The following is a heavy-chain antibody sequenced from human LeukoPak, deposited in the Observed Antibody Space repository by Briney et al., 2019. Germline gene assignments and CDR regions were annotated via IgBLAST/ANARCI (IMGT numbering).Heavy chain of an antibody. CDR3: ARDKGIQLWLGVYYYYMDV. V-gene: IGHV1-46*01. CDR2: INPSGGST. J-gene: IGHJ6*03. CDR1: GYTFTSYY. D-gene: IGHD5-18*01. Sequence: GASVKVSCKASGYTFTSYYMHWVRQAPGQGLEWMGIINPSGGSTSYAQKFQGRVTMTRDMSTSTVYMELSSLRSEDTAVYYCARDKGIQLWLGVYYYYMDVWGKGTTVTVSS.